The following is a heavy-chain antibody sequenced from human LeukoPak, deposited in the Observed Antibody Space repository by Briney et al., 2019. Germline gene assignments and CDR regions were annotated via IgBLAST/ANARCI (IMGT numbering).Heavy chain of an antibody. D-gene: IGHD1-26*01. Sequence: GGSLRLSCAASGFTFSSYWMHWVRQAPGKGLVWVSRINSDGSSTSYADSVKGRFTISRDNAKNTLYLQMDSLRAEDTAVYYCARHHEVGAVFGYWGQGTLVTVSS. CDR1: GFTFSSYW. CDR2: INSDGSST. CDR3: ARHHEVGAVFGY. J-gene: IGHJ4*02. V-gene: IGHV3-74*01.